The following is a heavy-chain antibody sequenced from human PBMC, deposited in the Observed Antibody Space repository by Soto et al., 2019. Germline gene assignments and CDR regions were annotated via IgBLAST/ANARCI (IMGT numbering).Heavy chain of an antibody. CDR2: INHSGST. V-gene: IGHV4-34*01. J-gene: IGHJ5*02. CDR1: GGSFSGYY. Sequence: SETLSLTCAVYGGSFSGYYWSWIRQPPGKGLEWIGEINHSGSTNYNPSLKSRVTISVDTSKNQFSLKLSSVTAADTAVYYCARGSSGYSYGYPSRGWFDPWGQGTLVTVSS. D-gene: IGHD5-18*01. CDR3: ARGSSGYSYGYPSRGWFDP.